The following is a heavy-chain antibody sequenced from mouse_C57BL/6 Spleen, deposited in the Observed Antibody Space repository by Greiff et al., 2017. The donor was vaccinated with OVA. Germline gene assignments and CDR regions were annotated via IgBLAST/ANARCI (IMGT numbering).Heavy chain of an antibody. CDR2: IDPSDSYT. CDR3: ARGSYGNYPDY. J-gene: IGHJ2*01. Sequence: QVQLQQPGAELVMPGASVKLSCKASGYTFTSYWMHWVKQRPGQGLEWIGEIDPSDSYTNYNQKFKGKSTLTVDKSSSTAYMQLSSLTSEDSAVYYCARGSYGNYPDYWGQGTTLTVSP. D-gene: IGHD2-1*01. CDR1: GYTFTSYW. V-gene: IGHV1-69*01.